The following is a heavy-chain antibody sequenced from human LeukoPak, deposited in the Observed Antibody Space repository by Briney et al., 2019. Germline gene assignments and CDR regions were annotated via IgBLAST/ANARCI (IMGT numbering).Heavy chain of an antibody. CDR3: ARDMDSGGSNWFDP. V-gene: IGHV1-2*02. D-gene: IGHD3-10*01. CDR2: INPNSGGT. J-gene: IGHJ5*02. CDR1: GYTFTGYY. Sequence: GASVKVSCKASGYTFTGYYMHWVRQAPGQGLEWMGWINPNSGGTNYAQKFQGRVTMTRDTSISTAYMELSRLRSDDTAVYYCARDMDSGGSNWFDPWGQGTLVTVSS.